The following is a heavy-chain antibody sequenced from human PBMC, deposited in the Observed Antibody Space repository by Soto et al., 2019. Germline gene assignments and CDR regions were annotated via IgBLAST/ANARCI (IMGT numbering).Heavy chain of an antibody. D-gene: IGHD4-17*01. CDR2: ISSSGDSA. J-gene: IGHJ3*02. CDR3: AHPRGYGVFDAVDI. V-gene: IGHV3-23*01. CDR1: GFMFSTYA. Sequence: GGSLRLSCAASGFMFSTYAMNWVRQAPGKGLEWVSAISSSGDSAYYAESVRGRFTISRDNSINTLYLQMRSLRPEDTAVYYCAHPRGYGVFDAVDIWGQGTMVTVSS.